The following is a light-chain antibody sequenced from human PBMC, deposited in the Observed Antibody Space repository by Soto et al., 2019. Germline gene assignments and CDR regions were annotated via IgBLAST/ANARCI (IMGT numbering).Light chain of an antibody. CDR1: SSDVGGYNY. Sequence: QSALTQPASVSGSPGQSITISCTGTSSDVGGYNYVSWYQQHPGKAPKLMIYDVSNRPSGVSNRFSGSKSGNTASLTISGLHAEDEADYYCSSYTISSTNWVFGGGTKLTVL. V-gene: IGLV2-14*01. CDR3: SSYTISSTNWV. CDR2: DVS. J-gene: IGLJ3*02.